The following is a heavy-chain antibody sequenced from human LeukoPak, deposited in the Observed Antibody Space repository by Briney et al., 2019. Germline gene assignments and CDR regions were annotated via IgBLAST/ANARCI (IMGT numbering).Heavy chain of an antibody. Sequence: GESLKISCKGGGYTFTNYWIAWVRQMPGKGLEWMGAIYPDDSETKYSPSFQGQVTISADKSISTAYLQWSSLKASDTAMYYCARHETGPYFDYWGQGTLVTVSS. D-gene: IGHD1-1*01. V-gene: IGHV5-51*01. CDR2: IYPDDSET. CDR3: ARHETGPYFDY. CDR1: GYTFTNYW. J-gene: IGHJ4*02.